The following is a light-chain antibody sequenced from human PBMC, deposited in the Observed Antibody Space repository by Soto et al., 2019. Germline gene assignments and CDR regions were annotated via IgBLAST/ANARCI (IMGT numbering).Light chain of an antibody. CDR3: QQIYSIPIT. V-gene: IGKV1-39*01. J-gene: IGKJ5*01. CDR1: QSISNH. Sequence: QMTQSPSHLSASVEDRVINTCRASQSISNHLNWYQQKQGKAPKXXIYAASSLQSGVPSRFSGSGYGTHFSLTISSLQTEDFATYYCQQIYSIPITFGQGTRLEI. CDR2: AAS.